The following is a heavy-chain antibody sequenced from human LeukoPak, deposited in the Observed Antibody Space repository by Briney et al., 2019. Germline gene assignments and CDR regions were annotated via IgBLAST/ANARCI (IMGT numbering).Heavy chain of an antibody. Sequence: GGSLRLSCAASGFTFSSYSMNWVRQAPGKGLEWVSYISSSGSTIYYADSAKGRFTISRDNSKNTLYLQMNSLRAEDTAVYYCAKELEPNWFDPWGQGTLVTVSS. CDR2: ISSSGSTI. V-gene: IGHV3-48*01. CDR3: AKELEPNWFDP. J-gene: IGHJ5*02. CDR1: GFTFSSYS. D-gene: IGHD1-1*01.